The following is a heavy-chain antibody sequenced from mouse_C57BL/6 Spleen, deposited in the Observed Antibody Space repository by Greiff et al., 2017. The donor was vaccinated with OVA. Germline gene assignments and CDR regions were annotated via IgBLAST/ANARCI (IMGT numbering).Heavy chain of an antibody. CDR1: GYAFSSYW. CDR2: IYPGDGDT. Sequence: QVQLQQSGAELVKPGASVKISCKASGYAFSSYWMNWVKQRPGKGLEWIGQIYPGDGDTNYNGKFKGKATLTADNSSSTAYMQLSSLTSEDSAVYFCARRDYYGSSFDYWGQGTTLTVSS. D-gene: IGHD1-1*01. CDR3: ARRDYYGSSFDY. J-gene: IGHJ2*01. V-gene: IGHV1-80*01.